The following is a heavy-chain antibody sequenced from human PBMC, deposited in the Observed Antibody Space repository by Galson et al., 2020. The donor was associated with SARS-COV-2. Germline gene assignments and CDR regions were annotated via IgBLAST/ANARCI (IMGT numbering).Heavy chain of an antibody. CDR1: GFSLSTSGMC. CDR2: IDWDDDK. J-gene: IGHJ4*02. D-gene: IGHD2-2*01. V-gene: IGHV2-70*17. Sequence: SGPTLVKPTQTLTLTCTFSGFSLSTSGMCVSWIRQPPGKALEWLARIDWDDDKFYSTSLKTRLTISKDTSKNQVVLTMTNMDPMDTATYYCARIRTVPGYFDYWGQGTLVTVSS. CDR3: ARIRTVPGYFDY.